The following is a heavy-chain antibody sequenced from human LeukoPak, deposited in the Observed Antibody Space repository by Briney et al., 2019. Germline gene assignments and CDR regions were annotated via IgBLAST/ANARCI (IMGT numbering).Heavy chain of an antibody. CDR2: TYYRSKWYN. V-gene: IGHV6-1*01. D-gene: IGHD2-15*01. Sequence: PSQTLSLTCAISGDSVSSNSAAWNWIRQSPSRGLELLGRTYYRSKWYNDYAVSVKSRITINPDTSKDQFSLQLNSVTPEDTAVYYCARARYCSGGSCYSFYYYYYYMDVWGKGTTVTVSS. CDR3: ARARYCSGGSCYSFYYYYYYMDV. J-gene: IGHJ6*03. CDR1: GDSVSSNSAA.